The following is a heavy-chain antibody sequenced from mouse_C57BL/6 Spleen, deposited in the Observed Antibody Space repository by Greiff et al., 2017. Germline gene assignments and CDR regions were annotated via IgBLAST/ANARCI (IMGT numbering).Heavy chain of an antibody. Sequence: EVQLQESGPVLVMPGASVKMSCKASGYTFTDYYMNWVKQSHGQSLEWIGVINPYNGGTSYNQKFQGKATLTVDTSSSTAYMELNSLTSEGSAVYYCARKYYGSSEAWFADWGQGTMVTVSA. D-gene: IGHD1-1*01. V-gene: IGHV1-19*01. CDR2: INPYNGGT. CDR1: GYTFTDYY. J-gene: IGHJ3*01. CDR3: ARKYYGSSEAWFAD.